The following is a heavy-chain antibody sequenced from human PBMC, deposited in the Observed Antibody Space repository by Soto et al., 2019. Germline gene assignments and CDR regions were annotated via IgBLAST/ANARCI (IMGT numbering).Heavy chain of an antibody. CDR3: AKDRLRFLEWLFHPFDY. CDR2: ISGSGGST. CDR1: GFTFSSYA. D-gene: IGHD3-3*01. Sequence: GGSLRLSCAASGFTFSSYAMSWVRQAPGKGLEWVSAISGSGGSTYYADSVKGRFTISRDNSKNTLYLQMNSLRAEDTAVYYCAKDRLRFLEWLFHPFDYWGQGTLVTVSS. J-gene: IGHJ4*02. V-gene: IGHV3-23*01.